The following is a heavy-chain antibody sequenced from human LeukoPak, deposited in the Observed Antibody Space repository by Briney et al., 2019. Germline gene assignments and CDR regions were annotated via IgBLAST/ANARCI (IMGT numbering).Heavy chain of an antibody. CDR2: IHYSGST. V-gene: IGHV4-59*01. J-gene: IGHJ4*02. Sequence: SETLSLTCTVSGGSISSYYWSWIRQPPGRGLEWIGYIHYSGSTNYNPSLKSRVTISVDMSKNQFSLKLSSVTAADTAVYYCAKSGYNRFDYWGQGTRVTVSS. CDR3: AKSGYNRFDY. D-gene: IGHD5-24*01. CDR1: GGSISSYY.